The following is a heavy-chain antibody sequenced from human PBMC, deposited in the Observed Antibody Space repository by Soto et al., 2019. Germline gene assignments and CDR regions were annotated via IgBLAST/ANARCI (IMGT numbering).Heavy chain of an antibody. D-gene: IGHD3-10*01. CDR2: IYYSGST. Sequence: QVQLQESGPGLVKPSQTLSLTCTVSGGSISTGGYYWSWIRQHPEKGLEWIGYIYYSGSTYYNPXLTXXXDMSVDTSKNXXSXQXXSVPAADTAVYYCARGDYHYGSGTYTTGPYNWFGPWGQGTLVTVSS. J-gene: IGHJ5*02. CDR3: ARGDYHYGSGTYTTGPYNWFGP. CDR1: GGSISTGGYY. V-gene: IGHV4-31*01.